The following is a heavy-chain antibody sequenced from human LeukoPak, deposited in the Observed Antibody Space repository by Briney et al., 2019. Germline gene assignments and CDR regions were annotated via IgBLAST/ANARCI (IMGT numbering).Heavy chain of an antibody. CDR3: ARHQVYGNFDY. CDR2: ISYSGST. V-gene: IGHV4-59*08. Sequence: SETLSLTCTVSGGPISNYYWSWIRQPPGKGLEWVGFISYSGSTNYYPSLKSRVTISVDTSKNQFSLKLSSVTAADTAVYYCARHQVYGNFDYWGQGTLVTVSS. CDR1: GGPISNYY. D-gene: IGHD5/OR15-5a*01. J-gene: IGHJ4*02.